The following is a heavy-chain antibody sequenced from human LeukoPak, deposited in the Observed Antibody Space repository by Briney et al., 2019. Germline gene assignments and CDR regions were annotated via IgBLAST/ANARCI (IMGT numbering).Heavy chain of an antibody. V-gene: IGHV4-34*01. D-gene: IGHD1-1*01. CDR2: INHSGST. CDR1: GGSFSGYY. CDR3: ARVSLNEKSVSY. J-gene: IGHJ4*02. Sequence: TSETLSLTCAVYGGSFSGYYWSWIRQPPVKGLEWIGEINHSGSTNYNPSLKSRVTISVDTSKSQFSLKLSSVTAADTAVYYCARVSLNEKSVSYWGQGTLVTVSS.